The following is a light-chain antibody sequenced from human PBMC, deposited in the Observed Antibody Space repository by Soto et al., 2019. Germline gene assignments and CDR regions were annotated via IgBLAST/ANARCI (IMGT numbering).Light chain of an antibody. V-gene: IGLV1-40*01. J-gene: IGLJ3*02. CDR2: DNI. CDR3: QSYDTTLSGLV. Sequence: QLVLTQPPSVSGAPGQRVTISCTGSASNLGAKYAVHWYQHLPGTAPKLLIYDNIHRPSGVPDRFSGSKSDTSASLAITGLQAEDEADYYCQSYDTTLSGLVFGGGTEVTVL. CDR1: ASNLGAKYA.